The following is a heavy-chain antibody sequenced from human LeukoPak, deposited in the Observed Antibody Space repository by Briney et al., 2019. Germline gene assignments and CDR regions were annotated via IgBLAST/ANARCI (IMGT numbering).Heavy chain of an antibody. V-gene: IGHV1-18*01. D-gene: IGHD5-18*01. CDR1: GYTFTSYG. Sequence: GASVKVPCKASGYTFTSYGISWVRQAPGQGLEWMGWISAYNGNTNYAQKLQGRVTMTTDTSTSTAYMELRSLRSDDTAVYYCARDRRGYSYGYSDYWGQGTLVTVSS. CDR3: ARDRRGYSYGYSDY. CDR2: ISAYNGNT. J-gene: IGHJ4*02.